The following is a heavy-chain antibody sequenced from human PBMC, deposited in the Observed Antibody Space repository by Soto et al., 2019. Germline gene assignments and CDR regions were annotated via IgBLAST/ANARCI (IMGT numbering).Heavy chain of an antibody. CDR2: MSYDGSNK. V-gene: IGHV3-30-3*01. J-gene: IGHJ4*02. Sequence: GGSLRLSCAASGFTFSSYAMHWVRQAPGKGLEWVAVMSYDGSNKYYADSVKGRFTISRDNSKNTLYLQMNSLRTEDTAVYYCARDVERSYLYWGQGTLVTVSS. CDR3: ARDVERSYLY. D-gene: IGHD1-26*01. CDR1: GFTFSSYA.